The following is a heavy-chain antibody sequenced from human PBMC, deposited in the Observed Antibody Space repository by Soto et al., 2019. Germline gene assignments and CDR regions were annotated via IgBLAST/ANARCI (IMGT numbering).Heavy chain of an antibody. CDR2: MDPNSGVA. V-gene: IGHV1-8*02. Sequence: VKVSCKAFXYSFTTNXXXXXRQAPGQGLEWLGWMDPNSGVAGYAQKFQGRVIMTRDTSTSTAXMELSGLTSEDTAVYYCGRERKFXXXRQALDVWGXXXXVTVSS. CDR3: GRERKFXXXRQALDV. J-gene: IGHJ6*02. CDR1: XYSFTTNX.